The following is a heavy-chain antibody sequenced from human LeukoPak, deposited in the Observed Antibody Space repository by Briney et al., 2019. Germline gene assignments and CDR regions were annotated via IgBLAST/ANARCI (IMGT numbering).Heavy chain of an antibody. V-gene: IGHV3-66*01. CDR2: IYSGDNT. CDR3: GGITRYYFDY. J-gene: IGHJ4*02. CDR1: GFTFSSYW. Sequence: GGSLRLSCAASGFTFSSYWMSWVRQAPGKGLEWVSLIYSGDNTYYADSVKGRFTISRDNSKNTLYLQMNSLRAEDTAVYYCGGITRYYFDYWGQGTLVTVSS. D-gene: IGHD4-23*01.